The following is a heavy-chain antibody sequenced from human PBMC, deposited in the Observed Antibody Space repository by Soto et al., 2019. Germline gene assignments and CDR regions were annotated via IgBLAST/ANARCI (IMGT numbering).Heavy chain of an antibody. Sequence: QVQLVESGGGVVQPGRSLRLSCAASGFTFSSYAMHWVRQAPGKGLEWVAVISYDGSNKYYADSVKGRFTISRDNSKNTLYLQMNSLRAEDTAVYYCARESAQGGFDYWGQGTLVTVSS. CDR2: ISYDGSNK. V-gene: IGHV3-30-3*01. CDR1: GFTFSSYA. J-gene: IGHJ4*02. CDR3: ARESAQGGFDY. D-gene: IGHD3-16*01.